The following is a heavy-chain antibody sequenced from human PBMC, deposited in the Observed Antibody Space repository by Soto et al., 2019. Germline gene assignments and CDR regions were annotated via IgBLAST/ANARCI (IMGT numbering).Heavy chain of an antibody. CDR3: ARIDCTGNNCNPYYHYGMDV. D-gene: IGHD2-8*02. Sequence: GGSLRLSCAASGFTFDTYGMHWVRQVPGKGLQWVAVIWYDGSIKYYADSVRGRFTVSRDNSRNTLYLQMNSLRDEDTAVYYCARIDCTGNNCNPYYHYGMDVWGQGTTVTAP. V-gene: IGHV3-33*01. CDR2: IWYDGSIK. J-gene: IGHJ6*02. CDR1: GFTFDTYG.